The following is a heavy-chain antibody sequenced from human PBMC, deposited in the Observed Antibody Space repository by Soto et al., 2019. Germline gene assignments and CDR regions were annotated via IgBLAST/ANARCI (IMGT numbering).Heavy chain of an antibody. J-gene: IGHJ4*02. CDR2: IIHIFGTA. CDR1: GGTFSSYA. CDR3: ARGYYYDSSGYYSNAYYFDY. V-gene: IGHV1-69*01. D-gene: IGHD3-22*01. Sequence: QVQLVQSGAEVKKPGSSVKVSCKASGGTFSSYAISWVRQAPGQGLEWMGGIIHIFGTANYAQKFQGRVTITADESTSTAYMELSSLRSEDTAVYYCARGYYYDSSGYYSNAYYFDYWGQGTLVTVSS.